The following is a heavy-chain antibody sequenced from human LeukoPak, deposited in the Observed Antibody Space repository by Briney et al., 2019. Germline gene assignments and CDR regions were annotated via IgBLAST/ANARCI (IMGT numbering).Heavy chain of an antibody. Sequence: PGGSLRLSCAASGFTFRSYGMSWVRQAPGKGLEWVSTISNTGGNTYYADSVKGRFTISRDISTNTLYLQMNSLRAEDTAIYYCVRGCSDTCYRFDYWGQGTLVTVSS. D-gene: IGHD2-15*01. CDR1: GFTFRSYG. CDR2: ISNTGGNT. J-gene: IGHJ4*02. V-gene: IGHV3-23*01. CDR3: VRGCSDTCYRFDY.